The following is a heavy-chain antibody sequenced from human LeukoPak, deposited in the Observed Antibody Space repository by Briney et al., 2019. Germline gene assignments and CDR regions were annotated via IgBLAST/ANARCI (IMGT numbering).Heavy chain of an antibody. Sequence: PGGSLRLSCAASGFPFSTFLMTWVPQPPGKGLEWVANIIQDGNQRYYVGSVKSRFTISRDNAKNSLYLQIDSLRDEDRAVYYCAREGDSTISHAFDVWGQGQMVTVSS. D-gene: IGHD6-13*01. J-gene: IGHJ3*01. CDR1: GFPFSTFL. V-gene: IGHV3-7*01. CDR3: AREGDSTISHAFDV. CDR2: IIQDGNQR.